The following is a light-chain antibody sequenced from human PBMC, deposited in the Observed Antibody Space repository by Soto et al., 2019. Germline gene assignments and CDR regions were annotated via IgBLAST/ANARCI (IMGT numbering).Light chain of an antibody. V-gene: IGKV1-39*01. CDR3: QKSFSHPRK. CDR1: QSISSY. Sequence: DIQMTHSPSSLSASVLYIVTITFRSSQSISSYLNLYQQKPGKAPKLLIYAASSLQSGVPSRFSGSGSGTDFTLTISSLQSEDFATYYCQKSFSHPRKFGQGTKVDIK. CDR2: AAS. J-gene: IGKJ1*01.